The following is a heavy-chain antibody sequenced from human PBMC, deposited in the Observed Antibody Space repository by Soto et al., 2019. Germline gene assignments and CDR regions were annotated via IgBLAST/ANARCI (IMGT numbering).Heavy chain of an antibody. CDR3: ARWGVLLAARPDPLDY. Sequence: EVQLVESGGGLVQPGGSLRLSCAASGFTFSSYSMNWVRQAPGKGLEWVSYISSSSSTIYYADSVKGRFTISRDNAKNSLYLQMNSLRDEDTAVYYCARWGVLLAARPDPLDYWGQGTLVTVSS. J-gene: IGHJ4*02. D-gene: IGHD6-6*01. CDR2: ISSSSSTI. V-gene: IGHV3-48*02. CDR1: GFTFSSYS.